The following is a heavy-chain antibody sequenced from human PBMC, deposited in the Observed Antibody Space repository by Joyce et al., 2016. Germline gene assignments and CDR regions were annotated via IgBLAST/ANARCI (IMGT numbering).Heavy chain of an antibody. CDR3: SRTYCTGGTCYNDY. J-gene: IGHJ4*02. Sequence: EVQLVESGGGLVKPGGSLRLSCAASGFTFSSYWMHWVRQAPGKGRMWVSRINNDGTSTINADAVKGRFTISRDNAKKTLYLEMNSLRAEDTAIYYCSRTYCTGGTCYNDYWGQGTLVTVSS. CDR1: GFTFSSYW. D-gene: IGHD2-15*01. V-gene: IGHV3-74*01. CDR2: INNDGTST.